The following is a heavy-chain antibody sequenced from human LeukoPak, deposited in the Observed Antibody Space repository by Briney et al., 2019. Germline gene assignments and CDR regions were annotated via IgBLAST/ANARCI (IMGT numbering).Heavy chain of an antibody. CDR2: INHSGST. Sequence: SETLSLTCAVYGGSFSGYYWSWIRQPPGKGLEWIGEINHSGSTNYNPSLKSRVTISVDKSKNQFSLKLSSVTAADTAVYYCARFGTNMVRGVAPYYYYYMDVWGKGTTVTVSS. D-gene: IGHD3-10*01. J-gene: IGHJ6*03. CDR3: ARFGTNMVRGVAPYYYYYMDV. CDR1: GGSFSGYY. V-gene: IGHV4-34*01.